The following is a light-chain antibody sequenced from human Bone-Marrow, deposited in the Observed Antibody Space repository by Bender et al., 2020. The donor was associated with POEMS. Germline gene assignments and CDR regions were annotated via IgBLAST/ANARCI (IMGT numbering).Light chain of an antibody. CDR3: LSYAGSYTYV. CDR2: EVT. J-gene: IGLJ1*01. CDR1: STDYDFRHL. Sequence: QSALTQPASASGSPGQSITISCTGTSTDYDFRHLVSWYQHQPGKPPRLIIYEVTKRPSGVPDRFSGSKSGNTASLTISGLQAEDEADYHCLSYAGSYTYVFGTGTKVTVL. V-gene: IGLV2-11*01.